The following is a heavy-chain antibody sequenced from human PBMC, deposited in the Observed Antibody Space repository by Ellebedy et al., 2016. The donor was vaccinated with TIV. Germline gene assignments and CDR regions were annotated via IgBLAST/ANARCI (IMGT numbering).Heavy chain of an antibody. CDR3: ARGHNWFDL. Sequence: SETLSLTXTVSGGSISSGSYYWSWVRQPAGKGLEWIGRISSGGTSYNPSLRSRVTMSVDTSKNQFSLRLTSVMAADAAVYYCARGHNWFDLWGQGTLATVSS. CDR1: GGSISSGSYY. CDR2: ISSGGT. J-gene: IGHJ5*02. V-gene: IGHV4-61*02.